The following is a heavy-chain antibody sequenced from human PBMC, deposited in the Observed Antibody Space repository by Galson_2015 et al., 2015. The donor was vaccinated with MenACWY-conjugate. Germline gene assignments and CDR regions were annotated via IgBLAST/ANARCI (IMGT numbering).Heavy chain of an antibody. CDR3: ARGLGTGSFSKLDS. D-gene: IGHD1-26*01. V-gene: IGHV3-23*01. CDR1: GFTFSSCA. J-gene: IGHJ4*02. CDR2: ITGSDGRT. Sequence: SLRLSCAASGFTFSSCAMSWVRQAPGKGLEWVSGITGSDGRTFYAASVKGRFTISRDNSKNTVYLQMNSLRAEDTAVYFCARGLGTGSFSKLDSWGQGSLVTVSS.